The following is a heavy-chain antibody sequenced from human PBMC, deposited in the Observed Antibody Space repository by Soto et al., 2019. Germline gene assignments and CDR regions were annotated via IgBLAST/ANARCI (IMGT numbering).Heavy chain of an antibody. V-gene: IGHV4-59*01. CDR2: IYHTGVT. CDR3: ARTARVPDF. Sequence: PSETLSLTCTVSGASISDYSWSWIRQPPGQGLESLGYIYHTGVTNSNPSLRGRLSISIDTAKNQFSLKLSSVTSADTAIYYCARTARVPDFWGPGILVTVSS. CDR1: GASISDYS. J-gene: IGHJ4*02. D-gene: IGHD2-2*01.